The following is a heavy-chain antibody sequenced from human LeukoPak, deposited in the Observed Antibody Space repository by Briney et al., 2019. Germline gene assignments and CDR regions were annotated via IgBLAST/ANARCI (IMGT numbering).Heavy chain of an antibody. CDR1: GFTLSSRW. V-gene: IGHV3-7*03. D-gene: IGHD3-3*01. CDR2: INRDGSEK. CDR3: ATYGSWSGYNIAY. J-gene: IGHJ4*02. Sequence: GGSLRLSCVVSGFTLSSRWMMWVRQAPGEGLEWMTNINRDGSEKNYVDSVKGRFTITRDNAESSLYLQMNSLKVEDSAIYYCATYGSWSGYNIAYWGQGTLVTVSS.